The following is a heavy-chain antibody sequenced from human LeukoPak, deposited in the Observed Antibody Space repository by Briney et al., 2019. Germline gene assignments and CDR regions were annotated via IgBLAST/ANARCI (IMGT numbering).Heavy chain of an antibody. V-gene: IGHV3-48*03. Sequence: QRWGSLRLSCAASGFTFSSYEMNWVRQAPGKGLEWVSYISSSGSTIYYADSVKGRFTISRDNAKNSLYLQMNSLRAEDPAVYYCASRGGVIVPTVDYWGQGTLVTVSS. J-gene: IGHJ4*02. CDR1: GFTFSSYE. CDR2: ISSSGSTI. D-gene: IGHD3-16*02. CDR3: ASRGGVIVPTVDY.